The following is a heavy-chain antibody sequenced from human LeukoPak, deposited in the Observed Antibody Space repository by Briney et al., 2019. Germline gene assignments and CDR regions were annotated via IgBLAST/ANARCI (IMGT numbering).Heavy chain of an antibody. CDR3: VTGDGYNS. CDR1: GFTFSSYA. CDR2: ISSNGGST. D-gene: IGHD5-24*01. Sequence: GGSLRLSCSASGFTFSSYAMHWVRQAPGKGLVYVSAISSNGGSTYYADSVKGRFTISRDNSKNTLYLQMSSLRAEDTAVYYCVTGDGYNSWGQGTLVTVSS. V-gene: IGHV3-64D*06. J-gene: IGHJ5*02.